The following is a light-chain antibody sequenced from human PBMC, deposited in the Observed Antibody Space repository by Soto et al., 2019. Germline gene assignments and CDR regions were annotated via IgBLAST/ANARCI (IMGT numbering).Light chain of an antibody. Sequence: DIQFTQSPSFLSASVGDRVTITCPASQGISSYLAWYQQKPGKAPELLIYAASTLQSGVPSRFSGSGSGTDFTLTISSLQPEDSATYYCQQLNTYPPWTFGQGTKVDIK. CDR2: AAS. V-gene: IGKV1-9*01. CDR3: QQLNTYPPWT. J-gene: IGKJ1*01. CDR1: QGISSY.